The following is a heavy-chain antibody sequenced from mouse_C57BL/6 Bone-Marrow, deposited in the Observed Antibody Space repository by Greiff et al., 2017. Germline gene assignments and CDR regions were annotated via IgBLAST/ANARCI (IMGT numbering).Heavy chain of an antibody. CDR3: ARDVDYGSSSYAMDY. CDR2: SRNKANDYTT. D-gene: IGHD1-1*01. J-gene: IGHJ4*01. Sequence: EVNVVESGGGLVQSGRSLRLSCATSGFTFSDFYMEWVRQASGKGLEWIAASRNKANDYTTEYSASVKGRFIVSRDTSQSILYLQMNALRAEDTAIYYCARDVDYGSSSYAMDYWGQGTSVTVSS. CDR1: GFTFSDFY. V-gene: IGHV7-1*01.